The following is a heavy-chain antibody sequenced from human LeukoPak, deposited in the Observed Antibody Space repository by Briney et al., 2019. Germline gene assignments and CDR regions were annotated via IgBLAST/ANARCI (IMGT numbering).Heavy chain of an antibody. CDR1: GGSLSSYY. Sequence: SDTLSLIRTVCGGSLSSYYWSWMRQPPAKGLEWVGYIYYSGCTNYHPSLQSRVTISVDTSKNQFSLKLNSVTAADTAMYYCARGCAYGETGSFDYWGQGTLVTVSS. J-gene: IGHJ4*02. CDR2: IYYSGCT. D-gene: IGHD4-17*01. CDR3: ARGCAYGETGSFDY. V-gene: IGHV4-59*07.